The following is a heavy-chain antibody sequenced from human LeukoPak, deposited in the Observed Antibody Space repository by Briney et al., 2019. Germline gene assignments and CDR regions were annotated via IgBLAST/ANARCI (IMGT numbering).Heavy chain of an antibody. V-gene: IGHV3-30*03. CDR1: GFTFSSYG. Sequence: PGGSLRLSCAASGFTFSSYGMHWVRQAPGKGLEWVAIISYDGNNKYYAESVKGRYAISRDNSKDTLYLQMNSVRAEDTAVYYCARGGTDSKWLVKYYYYGMDVWGQGTTVTVSS. CDR3: ARGGTDSKWLVKYYYYGMDV. CDR2: ISYDGNNK. D-gene: IGHD6-19*01. J-gene: IGHJ6*02.